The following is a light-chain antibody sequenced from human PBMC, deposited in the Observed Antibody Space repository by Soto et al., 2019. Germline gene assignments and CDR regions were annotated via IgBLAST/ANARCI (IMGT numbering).Light chain of an antibody. CDR1: QSISGW. CDR2: AAS. J-gene: IGKJ5*01. V-gene: IGKV1-5*01. Sequence: DIQMTQSPSTLSASVGDRVTITCRASQSISGWLAWFQQRSGKAPKLLISAASSLESGVPSRFSGSGSGTEFTLTISSLQADDFATYYCQHYNRYPITFGQGTRLEIK. CDR3: QHYNRYPIT.